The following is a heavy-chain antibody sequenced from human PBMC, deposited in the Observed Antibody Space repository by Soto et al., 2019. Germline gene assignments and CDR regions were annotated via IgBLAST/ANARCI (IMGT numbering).Heavy chain of an antibody. CDR3: ARKVRDYNFDY. J-gene: IGHJ4*01. CDR1: GYTLTDYY. Sequence: QVQLVQSGAEVKRPGASVKVSCKASGYTLTDYYMHWVRQAPGQGLEWMGWINHDSGGTKYAQKIQGRVTMTRDTSISTDYLKLSRQRSDDTAVYYCARKVRDYNFDYWGHGTLVTVSP. V-gene: IGHV1-2*02. CDR2: INHDSGGT. D-gene: IGHD4-17*01.